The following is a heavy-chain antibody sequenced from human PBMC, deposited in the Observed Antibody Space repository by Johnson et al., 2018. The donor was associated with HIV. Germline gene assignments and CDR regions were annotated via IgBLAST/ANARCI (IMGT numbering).Heavy chain of an antibody. D-gene: IGHD6-25*01. CDR3: AKDLGERRAFDI. V-gene: IGHV3-7*05. J-gene: IGHJ3*02. CDR1: GFTFSSYW. CDR2: IKQDGSEK. Sequence: VQLVESGGGVVQPGGSLRLSCAASGFTFSSYWMSWVRQAPGKGLEWVANIKQDGSEKYYVDSVKGRFTISRDNAKNSLYLQMNSLRAEDTALYYCAKDLGERRAFDIWGQGTMVTVSS.